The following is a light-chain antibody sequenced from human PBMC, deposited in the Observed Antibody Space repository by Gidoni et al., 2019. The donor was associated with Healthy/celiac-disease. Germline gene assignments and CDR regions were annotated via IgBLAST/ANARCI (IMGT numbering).Light chain of an antibody. CDR2: DVS. CDR1: SSDVGGYNY. CDR3: CSYAGSYTFYV. V-gene: IGLV2-11*01. Sequence: QSALTQPPPASGSPGQSVTISCTGTSSDVGGYNYVSWYQQHPGKAPKLMIYDVSKRPSGVPDRFSGSKSGNTASLTISGLQAEDEADYYCCSYAGSYTFYVFGTGTKVTVL. J-gene: IGLJ1*01.